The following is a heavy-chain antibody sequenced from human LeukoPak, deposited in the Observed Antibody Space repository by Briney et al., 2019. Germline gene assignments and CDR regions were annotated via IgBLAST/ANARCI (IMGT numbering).Heavy chain of an antibody. CDR1: GVTFSSYA. Sequence: SVKVSCKASGVTFSSYAVSWVRQAPGQGLEWMGGIIPIFGTATYAQKFQGRVTITADESTSTAYMELSSLRSEDTAVYYCARHVSTTGTTGYYYFDYWGQGTLVTVSS. D-gene: IGHD1-1*01. V-gene: IGHV1-69*13. J-gene: IGHJ4*02. CDR2: IIPIFGTA. CDR3: ARHVSTTGTTGYYYFDY.